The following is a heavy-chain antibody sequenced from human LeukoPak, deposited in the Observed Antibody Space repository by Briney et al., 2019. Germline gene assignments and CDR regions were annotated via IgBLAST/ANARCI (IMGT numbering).Heavy chain of an antibody. CDR1: GFTFNNAW. V-gene: IGHV3-15*01. CDR3: TTMGFAYCSSSSCLGY. Sequence: RGSLRLSCAASGFTFNNAWMSWVRRAPGRELEWVGRIRNKIDGCTTDYAAPVKGRFTISRDDSKNTLYLQMNSLKTEDTAIYYCTTMGFAYCSSSSCLGYWGQGTLVTVSS. CDR2: IRNKIDGCTT. D-gene: IGHD2-2*01. J-gene: IGHJ4*02.